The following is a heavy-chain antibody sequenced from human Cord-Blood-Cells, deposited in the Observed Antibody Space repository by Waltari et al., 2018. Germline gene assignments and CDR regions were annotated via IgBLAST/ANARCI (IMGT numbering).Heavy chain of an antibody. CDR2: ISYDGSNK. J-gene: IGHJ6*03. CDR1: GFTFSSYG. V-gene: IGHV3-30*18. D-gene: IGHD6-6*01. Sequence: QVQLVESGGGVVQPGRSLRLSCAASGFTFSSYGMHWVRQAPGKGLEWVAVISYDGSNKYYADSGKGRFTISRDNSKNTLYLQMNSRRAEDTAVYYCAKVGVAARGEGYYYYYMDVWGKGTTVTVSS. CDR3: AKVGVAARGEGYYYYYMDV.